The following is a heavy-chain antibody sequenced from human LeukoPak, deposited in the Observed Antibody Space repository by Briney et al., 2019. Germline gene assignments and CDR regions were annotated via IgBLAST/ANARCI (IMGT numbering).Heavy chain of an antibody. CDR2: IIPIFGTA. CDR3: ATGSVTSNWFDP. Sequence: ASVKVSCKASGGTFSSYAISWVRQAPGQGLEWMGGIIPIFGTANYAQKFQGRVTITADESTSTAYMELSSLRSEDTAVYYCATGSVTSNWFDPWGQGTLVTVSS. J-gene: IGHJ5*02. D-gene: IGHD4-11*01. CDR1: GGTFSSYA. V-gene: IGHV1-69*13.